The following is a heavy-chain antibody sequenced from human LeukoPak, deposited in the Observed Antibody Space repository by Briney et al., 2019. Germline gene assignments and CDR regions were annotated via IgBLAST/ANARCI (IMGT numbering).Heavy chain of an antibody. J-gene: IGHJ5*02. CDR3: ARDIWGIYYYDSSGLPGA. CDR1: GYTFTSYG. Sequence: ASVKVSCKASGYTFTSYGISWVRQAPGQGLEWMGWISAYNGNTNYAQKLQGRVTMTTDTSTSTAYMELSSLRSEDTAVYYCARDIWGIYYYDSSGLPGAWGQGTLVTVSS. CDR2: ISAYNGNT. V-gene: IGHV1-18*01. D-gene: IGHD3-22*01.